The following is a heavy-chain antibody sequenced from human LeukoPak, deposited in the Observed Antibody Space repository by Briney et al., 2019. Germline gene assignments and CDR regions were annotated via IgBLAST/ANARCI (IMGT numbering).Heavy chain of an antibody. Sequence: ASVKVSYKASGYTFTSYYMHWVRQAPGQGLEWMGIINPSGGSTSYAQKFQGRVTMTRDTSTSTVYMELSSLRSEDTAVYYCARDQGYYDSSGYYFPHLFDYWGQGTLVTVSS. CDR1: GYTFTSYY. D-gene: IGHD3-22*01. V-gene: IGHV1-46*01. J-gene: IGHJ4*02. CDR2: INPSGGST. CDR3: ARDQGYYDSSGYYFPHLFDY.